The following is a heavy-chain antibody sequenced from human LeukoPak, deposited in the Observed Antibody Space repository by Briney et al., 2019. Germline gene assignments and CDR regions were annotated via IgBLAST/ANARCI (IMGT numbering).Heavy chain of an antibody. CDR1: GDSVSSNSAA. V-gene: IGHV6-1*01. J-gene: IGHJ4*02. CDR2: TYYRSKWYS. D-gene: IGHD3-3*01. Sequence: SQTLSLTCVISGDSVSSNSAAWNWIRQSPSRGLEWLGRTYYRSKWYSYSAVSVKSRIIINPDTSKNQFSLQLNSVTPEDTAVYYCARGGKDVLRFLEWLTTFDYWGQGTLVTVSS. CDR3: ARGGKDVLRFLEWLTTFDY.